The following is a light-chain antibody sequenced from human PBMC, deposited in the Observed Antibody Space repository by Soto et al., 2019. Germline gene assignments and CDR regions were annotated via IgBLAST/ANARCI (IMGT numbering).Light chain of an antibody. J-gene: IGKJ2*01. Sequence: EIGMTQSPATLSVSPGEIATLYCTASQRISSTLAWYQQKPVQPPRLLLYGASTRASGIPARSSGSRSGTDFSLTSSGLQSADFALYDGQQSNIWPRYTFGQGTKLESK. V-gene: IGKV3-15*01. CDR3: QQSNIWPRYT. CDR1: QRISST. CDR2: GAS.